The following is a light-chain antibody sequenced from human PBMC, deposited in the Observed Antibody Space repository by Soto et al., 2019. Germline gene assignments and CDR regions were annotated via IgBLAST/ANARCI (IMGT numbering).Light chain of an antibody. CDR3: MQAIQPLLT. Sequence: DVVMTQTPLSLSVTPGQPASISCKSSQSLLHTDGKTYLYWYLQKPGHPPQLLIYEVFNRFSGVPDRFSGSGSGTDFQLKIRRVEAEDVGTYYCMQAIQPLLTFGGGTKVEI. CDR2: EVF. J-gene: IGKJ4*01. CDR1: QSLLHTDGKTY. V-gene: IGKV2D-29*01.